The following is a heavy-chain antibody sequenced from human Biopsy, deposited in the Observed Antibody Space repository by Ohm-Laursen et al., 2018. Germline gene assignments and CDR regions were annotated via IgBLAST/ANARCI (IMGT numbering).Heavy chain of an antibody. CDR3: AGTPRDSFWSGSYKRGLWFDP. CDR1: GASMSGSY. D-gene: IGHD3-3*01. J-gene: IGHJ5*02. Sequence: SDTLSLTCTVSGASMSGSYWTWIRQAAGEGLEWIGRVYTSGSTNYNPSLKSRVTISKDTSKNQFSLQVNSVTAADTAVYYCAGTPRDSFWSGSYKRGLWFDPWGQGTLVIVSS. V-gene: IGHV4-4*07. CDR2: VYTSGST.